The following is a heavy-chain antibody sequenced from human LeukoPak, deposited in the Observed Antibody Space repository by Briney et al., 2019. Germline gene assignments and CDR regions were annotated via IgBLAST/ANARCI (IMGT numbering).Heavy chain of an antibody. CDR3: ARTRDGYNSVYFDY. CDR2: ITPSNGNT. Sequence: ASVKVSCKPSGYFFPSYGISWVRQAPGQGLEWIGWITPSNGNTHYAQNFQGRVTVTTDTSTSTVYMELGSLRSDDTAVYYCARTRDGYNSVYFDYWGQGTLVTVSS. CDR1: GYFFPSYG. J-gene: IGHJ4*02. D-gene: IGHD5-24*01. V-gene: IGHV1-18*01.